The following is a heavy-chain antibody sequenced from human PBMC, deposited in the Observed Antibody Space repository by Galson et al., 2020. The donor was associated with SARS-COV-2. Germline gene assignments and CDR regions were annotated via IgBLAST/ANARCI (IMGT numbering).Heavy chain of an antibody. V-gene: IGHV3-23*01. J-gene: IGHJ1*01. CDR3: AKDYYNVWRGNYYATEYFQE. D-gene: IGHD3-3*01. CDR2: VSGNGLGT. CDR1: GFTFSLYA. Sequence: PGGSLRLSCAASGFTFSLYAMNWVRQAPGRGLQSVSSVSGNGLGTFYADSVQGRFTISRDNSKNTLHLQMNSLRAEDTAIYYCAKDYYNVWRGNYYATEYFQEWGQGTLVTVSS.